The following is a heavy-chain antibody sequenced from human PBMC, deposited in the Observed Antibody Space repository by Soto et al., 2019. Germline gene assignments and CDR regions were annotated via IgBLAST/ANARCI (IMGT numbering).Heavy chain of an antibody. J-gene: IGHJ6*02. CDR1: GGSFSGYY. CDR3: ARWECLSYESGMDV. CDR2: INHSGST. Sequence: PSETLSLTCAVYGGSFSGYYWSWIRQPPGKGLEWIGEINHSGSTNYNPSLKSRVTISVDTSKNQFSLKLSSVTAADTAVYYCARWECLSYESGMDVWGQGTTFTFPS. V-gene: IGHV4-34*01. D-gene: IGHD3-3*01.